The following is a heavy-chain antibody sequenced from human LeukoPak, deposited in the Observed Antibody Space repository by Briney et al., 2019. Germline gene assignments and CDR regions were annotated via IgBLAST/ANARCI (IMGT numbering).Heavy chain of an antibody. CDR2: ISSSGSTT. Sequence: PGGSLRLSCAASGFTFSSYEMNWVRQAPGKGLEWVSYISSSGSTTYYADSVKGRFTISRDNAKNSLYLQMNSLRAEDTAVYYCARDGSKGYYFDYWGQGTLVTVFS. J-gene: IGHJ4*02. CDR1: GFTFSSYE. D-gene: IGHD5-24*01. V-gene: IGHV3-48*03. CDR3: ARDGSKGYYFDY.